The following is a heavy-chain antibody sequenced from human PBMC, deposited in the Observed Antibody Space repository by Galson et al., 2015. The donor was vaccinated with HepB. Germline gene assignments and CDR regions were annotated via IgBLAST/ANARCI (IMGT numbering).Heavy chain of an antibody. V-gene: IGHV3-15*07. CDR3: TTDRYYYGMDV. Sequence: SLRLSCAAYGFTFSNARMNWVRQAPGKGLEWVGRIKSKTDGGTTDYAAPVKGRFTISRDDSKNTLYLQMNSLKTEDTAVYYCTTDRYYYGMDVWGQGTTVTVSS. J-gene: IGHJ6*02. CDR2: IKSKTDGGTT. CDR1: GFTFSNAR.